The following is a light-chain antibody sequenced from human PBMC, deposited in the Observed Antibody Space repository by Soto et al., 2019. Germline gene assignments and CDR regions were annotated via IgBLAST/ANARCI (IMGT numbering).Light chain of an antibody. CDR1: QAITSA. J-gene: IGKJ4*01. CDR3: QQFNSYPRT. V-gene: IGKV1-13*02. Sequence: AILLTPSPSSLSASVGALVPILCRSCQAITSALAWYQQNPGRAPKLLIYVASSLESGVPSRFSGSGSGTDFTLTISSLQPEDFATYYCQQFNSYPRTFGGGTKVEIK. CDR2: VAS.